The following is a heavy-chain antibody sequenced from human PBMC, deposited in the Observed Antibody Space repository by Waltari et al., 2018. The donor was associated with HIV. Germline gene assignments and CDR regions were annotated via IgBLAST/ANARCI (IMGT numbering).Heavy chain of an antibody. CDR2: IYPGDSHT. J-gene: IGHJ4*02. D-gene: IGHD4-17*01. Sequence: EVQLVQSGAEVKKPGESLKISCKGSGYTFSSYWIGWVRQRPGKGLEWMGIIYPGDSHTRYSPSVQGQVTISADKSISIAYLQWSTLRASDTAMYYWARGPITGTRKGKYFDYWGQGTLVTVSS. CDR1: GYTFSSYW. CDR3: ARGPITGTRKGKYFDY. V-gene: IGHV5-51*01.